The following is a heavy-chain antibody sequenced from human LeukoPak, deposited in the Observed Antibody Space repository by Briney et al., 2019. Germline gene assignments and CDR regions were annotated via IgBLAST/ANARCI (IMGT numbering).Heavy chain of an antibody. J-gene: IGHJ5*02. V-gene: IGHV3-23*01. D-gene: IGHD3-3*01. CDR1: GFTFSSYA. CDR3: ANEGEFLEWLLASSGWFDP. CDR2: ISGSGGST. Sequence: PGGSLRLSCAASGFTFSSYAMSWVRQAPGKGLEWVSAISGSGGSTYYADSVKGRFTISRDNSKNTLYLQMNSLRAEDTAVYYCANEGEFLEWLLASSGWFDPWGQGTLVTVSS.